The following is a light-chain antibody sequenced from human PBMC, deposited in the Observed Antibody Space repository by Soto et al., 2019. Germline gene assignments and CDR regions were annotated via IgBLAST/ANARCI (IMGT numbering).Light chain of an antibody. CDR1: SGHSSYA. V-gene: IGLV4-69*01. Sequence: QLVLTQSPSASASLGASVKLTCTLSSGHSSYAIAWHQQQPEKGPRYLMKLNSDGSHSKGDGIPDRFSGSSSGAERYLTISSRQSDDEADYYCQNWWSGILVVFGGGTKLTVL. CDR3: QNWWSGILVV. J-gene: IGLJ2*01. CDR2: LNSDGSH.